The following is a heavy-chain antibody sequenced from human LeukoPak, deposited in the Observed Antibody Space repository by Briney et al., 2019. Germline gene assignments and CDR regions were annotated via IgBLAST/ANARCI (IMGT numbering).Heavy chain of an antibody. J-gene: IGHJ3*02. Sequence: QTGGSLRLSCTASGFTFSSYWMHWVRQAPGKGLVWVSLINSDGSYTDFADSVKGRFTISRDNAQNTLYLQMNSLRAEDTAVYYCATEVRESGASSRNAFDIWGQGTVVSVSS. V-gene: IGHV3-74*01. CDR3: ATEVRESGASSRNAFDI. CDR2: INSDGSYT. CDR1: GFTFSSYW. D-gene: IGHD2-15*01.